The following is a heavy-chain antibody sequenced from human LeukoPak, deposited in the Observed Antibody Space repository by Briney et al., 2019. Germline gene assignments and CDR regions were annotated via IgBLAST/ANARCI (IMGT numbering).Heavy chain of an antibody. Sequence: GGSLRLSCAASGFTFSSYWMHWVRQAPGKGLVWVSRINSDGSSTSYADSVKGRFTISRDNAKSTLYLQMNSLRAEDTAVYYCARDAGGYSYGYLDYWGQGTLVTVSS. V-gene: IGHV3-74*01. J-gene: IGHJ4*02. CDR1: GFTFSSYW. D-gene: IGHD5-18*01. CDR2: INSDGSST. CDR3: ARDAGGYSYGYLDY.